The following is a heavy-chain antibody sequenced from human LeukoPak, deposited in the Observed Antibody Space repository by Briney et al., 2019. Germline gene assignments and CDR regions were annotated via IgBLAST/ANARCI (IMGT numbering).Heavy chain of an antibody. CDR3: ARDDSSSWTLGN. D-gene: IGHD6-13*01. CDR1: GFTFGSCW. CDR2: INQDGSQK. Sequence: GGSLRLSCAASGFTFGSCWMNWVRQTPGKGLEWVANINQDGSQKFYVDSVKGRFTISRDNANNSLYLQMNSLRAEDTAVYYCARDDSSSWTLGNWGQGTLVTVSS. J-gene: IGHJ4*02. V-gene: IGHV3-7*01.